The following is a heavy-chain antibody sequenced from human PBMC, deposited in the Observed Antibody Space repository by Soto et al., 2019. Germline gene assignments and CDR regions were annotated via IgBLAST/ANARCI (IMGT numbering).Heavy chain of an antibody. J-gene: IGHJ6*02. CDR1: GASINSYY. CDR2: IYYSGST. V-gene: IGHV4-59*01. D-gene: IGHD3-10*01. CDR3: ARDRGSQSTSGLDV. Sequence: PSETLSLTCTVSGASINSYYWSWIRQPPGKGLEWIGYIYYSGSTNYNPFLKSRVTISIDTSKTQFSLRLNSVTPADTAVYYCARDRGSQSTSGLDVWGQGITVT.